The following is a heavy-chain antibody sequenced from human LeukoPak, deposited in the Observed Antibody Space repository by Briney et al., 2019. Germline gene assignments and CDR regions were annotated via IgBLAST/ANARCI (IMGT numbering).Heavy chain of an antibody. CDR2: ISAYNGNT. Sequence: ASVKVSCKASGYTFTSYGISWVRQAPGQGLEWMGWISAYNGNTNYAQKLQGRVTMTTDTSTSTAYMELRSLRSDDTAVYYCARDSTVTTLRAFGGYYYYGMDVWGQGTTVTVSS. CDR3: ARDSTVTTLRAFGGYYYYGMDV. D-gene: IGHD4-11*01. V-gene: IGHV1-18*01. J-gene: IGHJ6*02. CDR1: GYTFTSYG.